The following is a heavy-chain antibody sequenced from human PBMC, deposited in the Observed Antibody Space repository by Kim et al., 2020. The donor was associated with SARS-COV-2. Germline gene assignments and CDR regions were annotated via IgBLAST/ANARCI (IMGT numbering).Heavy chain of an antibody. CDR2: LYYNGGT. CDR1: RGSITSSTYY. J-gene: IGHJ4*02. V-gene: IGHV4-39*01. D-gene: IGHD3-3*01. CDR3: VRHHLAGVKGSVPPSDIQDN. Sequence: SETLSLTCTVSRGSITSSTYYWGWIRQPPGKGLEWIGSLYYNGGTYYSPSLKSRLTISVDTSRNQFSLRLNSVTATDTAVYYCVRHHLAGVKGSVPPSDIQDNWGQGIRVTVS.